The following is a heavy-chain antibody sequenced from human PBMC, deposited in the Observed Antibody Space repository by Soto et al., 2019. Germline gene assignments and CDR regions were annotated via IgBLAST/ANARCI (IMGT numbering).Heavy chain of an antibody. J-gene: IGHJ4*02. CDR2: IYYSGST. Sequence: SETLSLNCTVSGGSISSYYWSWIRQPPGKGLEWIGYIYYSGSTNYNPSLKSRVTMSVDTSKNQFSLKLSSVTAADTAVYYCATSGQYGDYGYWGQGTLVTVSS. CDR1: GGSISSYY. CDR3: ATSGQYGDYGY. D-gene: IGHD4-17*01. V-gene: IGHV4-59*01.